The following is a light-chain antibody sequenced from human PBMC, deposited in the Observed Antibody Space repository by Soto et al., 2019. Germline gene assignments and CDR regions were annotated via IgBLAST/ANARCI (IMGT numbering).Light chain of an antibody. V-gene: IGKV1-5*03. J-gene: IGKJ1*01. Sequence: DIQMTQSPSTLSGSVGDRVTITCRASQTISSWLAWDQQKPGKAPKLLIYKASTLKSGVQSRFSGSGSGTEFTLTISSLKPDDFATYCCQHYNSYSEAFGQGIKVELK. CDR3: QHYNSYSEA. CDR1: QTISSW. CDR2: KAS.